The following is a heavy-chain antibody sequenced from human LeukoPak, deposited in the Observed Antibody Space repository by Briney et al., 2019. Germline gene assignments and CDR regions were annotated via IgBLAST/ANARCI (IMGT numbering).Heavy chain of an antibody. CDR3: ARDRNYYDSSGPFDY. CDR2: IYYTGST. CDR1: SGSISSSTYY. D-gene: IGHD3-22*01. Sequence: SETLSLTCTVSSGSISSSTYYWGWVRQPPGKGLEWIGSIYYTGSTYYNPSLKSPITISLDKSKNQFSLRLRSVTAADTAVYYCARDRNYYDSSGPFDYWGQGTLVTVSS. J-gene: IGHJ4*02. V-gene: IGHV4-39*07.